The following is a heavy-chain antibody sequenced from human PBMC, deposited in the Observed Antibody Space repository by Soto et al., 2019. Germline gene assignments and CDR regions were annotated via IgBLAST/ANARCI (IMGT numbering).Heavy chain of an antibody. CDR3: ARASLYSYGYSNAFDI. D-gene: IGHD5-18*01. J-gene: IGHJ3*02. CDR2: IYHSGST. V-gene: IGHV4-30-2*01. Sequence: SETLSLTCAVSGGSISSGGYSWSWIRQPPGKGLEWIGYIYHSGSTYYNPSLKSRVTISVDRSKNQFSLKLSSVTAADTAVYYCARASLYSYGYSNAFDIWGQGTMVTVSS. CDR1: GGSISSGGYS.